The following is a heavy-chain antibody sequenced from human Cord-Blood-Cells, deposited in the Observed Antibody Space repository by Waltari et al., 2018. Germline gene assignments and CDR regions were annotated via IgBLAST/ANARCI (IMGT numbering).Heavy chain of an antibody. V-gene: IGHV3-73*01. D-gene: IGHD1-26*01. Sequence: EVQLVEYGGGLAPPGGSLKLPCAASGFTFSGSAMHWVRQASGKGLVWVGRIRSKANSYATAYAASVKGRFTISRDDSKNTAYLQMNSLRTEDTAVYYCTLQGGATDYWGQGTLVTVSS. CDR3: TLQGGATDY. CDR2: IRSKANSYAT. J-gene: IGHJ4*02. CDR1: GFTFSGSA.